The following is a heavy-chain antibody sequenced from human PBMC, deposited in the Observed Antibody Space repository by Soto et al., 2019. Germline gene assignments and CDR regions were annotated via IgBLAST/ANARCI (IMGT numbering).Heavy chain of an antibody. V-gene: IGHV4-39*01. D-gene: IGHD6-19*01. Sequence: QLQLQESGPGLVKPSETLSLTCTVSGGSISSSSYYWGWIRQPPGKGLEWIGSIYYSGSTYYNPSPQSRVTISVDTSKNQVSLKLSSVTAADTAVYYCARPLSVASGWPFGAFDIWGQGTMVTVSS. CDR3: ARPLSVASGWPFGAFDI. CDR1: GGSISSSSYY. CDR2: IYYSGST. J-gene: IGHJ3*02.